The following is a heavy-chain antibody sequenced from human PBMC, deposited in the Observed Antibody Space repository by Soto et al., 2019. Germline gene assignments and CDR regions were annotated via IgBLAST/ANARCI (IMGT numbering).Heavy chain of an antibody. D-gene: IGHD3-9*01. CDR1: GFTFSTYG. CDR2: IYYDGSNK. CDR3: AREFDPGIPLEY. Sequence: QVQLVESGGGVVQPGRSLRLSCVASGFTFSTYGIHWVRQAPGKGLEWVAHIYYDGSNKYYADSVKGRFTISRDNSKNTVYLQMNSLRAEDTAVYSCAREFDPGIPLEYWGQGTLVTVSS. V-gene: IGHV3-33*01. J-gene: IGHJ4*02.